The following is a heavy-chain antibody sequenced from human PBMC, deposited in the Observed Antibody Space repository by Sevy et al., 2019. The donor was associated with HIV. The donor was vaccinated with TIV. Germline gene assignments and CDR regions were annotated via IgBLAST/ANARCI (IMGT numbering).Heavy chain of an antibody. CDR1: GYTLTQVS. Sequence: ASVKVSCKVSGYTLTQVSMHWVREAPGKGLEWMGTFDPEDGETLYAQKFQGRVTMTEDTSTNTAYMELSSLRSEDTAVYYCATTKDYYDSSGSPFDYWGQGTLVTVSS. D-gene: IGHD3-22*01. CDR2: FDPEDGET. V-gene: IGHV1-24*01. J-gene: IGHJ4*02. CDR3: ATTKDYYDSSGSPFDY.